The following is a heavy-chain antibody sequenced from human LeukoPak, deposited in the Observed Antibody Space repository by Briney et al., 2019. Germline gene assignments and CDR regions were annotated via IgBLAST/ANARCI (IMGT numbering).Heavy chain of an antibody. Sequence: GGSLRLSCSASGFTFSYYAMHWVRQAPGKGLEYVTGITSSGGSTYYTDSVKGRFTISRDNSNNTLYLQMSSLRAEDTAVYYCVKGDYSGYTFPAFDYWGQGTLVSVSS. J-gene: IGHJ4*02. CDR1: GFTFSYYA. CDR3: VKGDYSGYTFPAFDY. CDR2: ITSSGGST. D-gene: IGHD5-12*01. V-gene: IGHV3-64D*06.